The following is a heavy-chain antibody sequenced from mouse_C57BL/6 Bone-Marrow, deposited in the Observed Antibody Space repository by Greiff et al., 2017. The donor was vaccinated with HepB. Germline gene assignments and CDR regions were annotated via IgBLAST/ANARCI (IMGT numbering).Heavy chain of an antibody. CDR1: GYTFTDYE. CDR2: IDPETGGT. D-gene: IGHD2-1*01. V-gene: IGHV1-15*01. Sequence: QVQLQQSGAELVRPGASVTLSCKASGYTFTDYEMHWVKQTPVHGLEWIGAIDPETGGTAYNQKFKGKAILTADKSSSTAYMELRSLTSVDSAVYYCARGTRGNYVAMDYWGQRTSVTVSS. J-gene: IGHJ4*01. CDR3: ARGTRGNYVAMDY.